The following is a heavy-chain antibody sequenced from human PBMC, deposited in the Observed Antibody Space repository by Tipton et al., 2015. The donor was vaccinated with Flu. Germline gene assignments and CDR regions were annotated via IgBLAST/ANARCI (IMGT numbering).Heavy chain of an antibody. Sequence: GSLRLSCVVSGFTVSSNYMTWVRQAPGKGLEWVSVIYSGGSTKYADSVKGRFTISRDNSKNTLYLQMNSLRAEDTAGYYCARGRGYCATTTCLLPFDFWGQGTLVTVSS. CDR1: GFTVSSNY. J-gene: IGHJ4*02. CDR3: ARGRGYCATTTCLLPFDF. CDR2: IYSGGST. D-gene: IGHD2-2*01. V-gene: IGHV3-53*01.